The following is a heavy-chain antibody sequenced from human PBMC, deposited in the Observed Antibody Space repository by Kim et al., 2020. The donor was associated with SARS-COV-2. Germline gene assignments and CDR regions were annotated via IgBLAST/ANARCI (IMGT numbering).Heavy chain of an antibody. CDR3: TNGRDNAFDI. CDR2: IRRKARGFAT. D-gene: IGHD2-15*01. J-gene: IGHJ3*02. CDR1: GFTFSVSA. V-gene: IGHV3-73*01. Sequence: GGSLRLSCVASGFTFSVSAMHWVRQAPGQGLEWVGLIRRKARGFATAYAASVKSRFTISRDDSKNTAYLQMNSVKTEDTAVYYCTNGRDNAFDIWGLGTRVTVSS.